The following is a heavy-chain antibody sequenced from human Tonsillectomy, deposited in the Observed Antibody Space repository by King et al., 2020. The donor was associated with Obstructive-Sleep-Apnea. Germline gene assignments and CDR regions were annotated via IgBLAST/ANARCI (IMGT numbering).Heavy chain of an antibody. Sequence: VQLVQSGAEVKKPGESLKISCKGSGYIFTSYRIGWVRQLSWKGLEWMGIIYPGDSDTRYSPSFQGQVTISAAMSISTAYLQWSSLKHSDTAMYYCARRDGYNYLVDYWGQGTLVTVSS. D-gene: IGHD5-24*01. CDR3: ARRDGYNYLVDY. CDR2: IYPGDSDT. CDR1: GYIFTSYR. J-gene: IGHJ4*02. V-gene: IGHV5-51*01.